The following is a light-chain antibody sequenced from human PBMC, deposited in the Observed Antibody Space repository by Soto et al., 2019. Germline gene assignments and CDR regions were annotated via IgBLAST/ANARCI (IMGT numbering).Light chain of an antibody. CDR3: SSYTSSSTPLYV. Sequence: QSFLTQPASVSGSPGQSITISCTGTSSDVGVYNYVSWYQQHPGKAPKLMIYEVSNRPSGVSNRFSGSKSGNTASLTISGLQAEDEADYYCSSYTSSSTPLYVFGTGTKVTVL. J-gene: IGLJ1*01. V-gene: IGLV2-14*01. CDR2: EVS. CDR1: SSDVGVYNY.